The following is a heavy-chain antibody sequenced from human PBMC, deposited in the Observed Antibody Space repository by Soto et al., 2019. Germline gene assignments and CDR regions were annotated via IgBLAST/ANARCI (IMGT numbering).Heavy chain of an antibody. V-gene: IGHV3-23*01. CDR3: AKIPTGSGSSKFDH. CDR1: GFTFRTYA. CDR2: ISGSGSFT. J-gene: IGHJ4*02. D-gene: IGHD3-10*01. Sequence: PGGSLRLSCAASGFTFRTYAMNWVRQAPGKGLEWISAISGSGSFTHYADSVRGRFTISRDNSQNQLYLQMNNLRGDDTAMYYCAKIPTGSGSSKFDHWRQGIQVTVSS.